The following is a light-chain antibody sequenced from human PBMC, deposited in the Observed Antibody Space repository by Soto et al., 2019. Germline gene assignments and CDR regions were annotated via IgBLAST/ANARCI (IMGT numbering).Light chain of an antibody. CDR3: QQYNNWWT. CDR1: QSVSSS. V-gene: IGKV3-15*01. Sequence: EIVMTQSPATLSVSPGERVTLSCRASQSVSSSLAWYQQKPGQAHRLLIYGASTRAIGIPGRFSGSGSETEFNLTISSLQSEDFAVYYCQQYNNWWTFGQGTKVETK. CDR2: GAS. J-gene: IGKJ1*01.